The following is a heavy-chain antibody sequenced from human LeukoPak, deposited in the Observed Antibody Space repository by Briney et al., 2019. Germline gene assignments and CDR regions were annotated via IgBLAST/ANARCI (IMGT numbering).Heavy chain of an antibody. CDR3: ARGPTAGSGYYYYMDV. CDR1: GGSFSGYY. Sequence: SETLSLTCAVYGGSFSGYYWSWIRQPPGKGLEWIGEINHSGSTNYNPSLKSRVTISVDTSKNQFSLKLSSVTAADTAVYYCARGPTAGSGYYYYMDVWGKGTTVTVSS. CDR2: INHSGST. J-gene: IGHJ6*03. V-gene: IGHV4-34*01. D-gene: IGHD3-10*01.